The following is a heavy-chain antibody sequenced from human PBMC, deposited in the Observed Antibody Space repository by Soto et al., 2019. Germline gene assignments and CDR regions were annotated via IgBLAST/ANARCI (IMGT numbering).Heavy chain of an antibody. CDR1: GGTFSSYA. Sequence: QVQLVQSGAEVKKPGSSVKVSCKASGGTFSSYAISWVRQAPGQGLEWMGGIIPIFGTANYAQKFQGRVTITADESTSKAYMELSSLRSENTAVYYCARDRYGSGSRIFDYWGQGTLVTVSS. V-gene: IGHV1-69*12. CDR3: ARDRYGSGSRIFDY. J-gene: IGHJ4*02. D-gene: IGHD3-10*01. CDR2: IIPIFGTA.